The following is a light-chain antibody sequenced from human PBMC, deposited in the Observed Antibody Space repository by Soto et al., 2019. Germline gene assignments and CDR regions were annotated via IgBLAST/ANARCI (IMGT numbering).Light chain of an antibody. CDR2: GAS. Sequence: TLSFCTGGLSNLSCRASQSVRSSYLAWYQQNAGQAPRLLIYGASSRATGIPDRFSGSGSGTDFTLTISRLEPEDFAVYYCLQDGTCPRPFGQGTKVDIK. CDR1: QSVRSSY. CDR3: LQDGTCPRP. J-gene: IGKJ1*01. V-gene: IGKV3-20*01.